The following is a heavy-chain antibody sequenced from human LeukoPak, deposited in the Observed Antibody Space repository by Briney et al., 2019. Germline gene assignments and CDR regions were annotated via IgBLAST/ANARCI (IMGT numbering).Heavy chain of an antibody. D-gene: IGHD2-2*01. Sequence: ASVNVSCKASGYTFTGYYMHWVRQAPGQGLEWMGWINPNSGGTNYAQKFHGRVTMTKDTSISTAYMELSRLRSDDTAVYYCARECRSTSCYGGGPYYYYYGMDVWGQGTTVSVSS. CDR2: INPNSGGT. V-gene: IGHV1-2*02. CDR1: GYTFTGYY. J-gene: IGHJ6*02. CDR3: ARECRSTSCYGGGPYYYYYGMDV.